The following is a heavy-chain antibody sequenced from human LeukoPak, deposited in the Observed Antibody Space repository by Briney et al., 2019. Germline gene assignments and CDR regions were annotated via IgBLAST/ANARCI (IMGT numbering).Heavy chain of an antibody. V-gene: IGHV3-30*02. CDR3: ARVPVHASGYHLDL. D-gene: IGHD5-18*01. J-gene: IGHJ4*02. CDR2: IRYVGGET. CDR1: GFTFSSYG. Sequence: PGGSLRLSCAASGFTFSSYGMHWVRQAPGKGLEWVAFIRYVGGETFYAGSVKGRFTISRDNSENTFYLQMNDLRVEDTAVYYCARVPVHASGYHLDLWGQGTLVTVSS.